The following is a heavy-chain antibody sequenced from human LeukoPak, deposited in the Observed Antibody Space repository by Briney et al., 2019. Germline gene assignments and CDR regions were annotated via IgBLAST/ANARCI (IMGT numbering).Heavy chain of an antibody. CDR3: ARVGPVSRQYDWSTLYSYYTDV. CDR1: GFTFSSYS. Sequence: GGSLRLSCATSGFTFSSYSMNWVRQAPGKGLEWVSSISSSSSYIYYADSVKGRFTISRDNAKNSLYLQMNGLRAEDTAVYYSARVGPVSRQYDWSTLYSYYTDVWGKATTVTAPS. J-gene: IGHJ6*03. CDR2: ISSSSSYI. D-gene: IGHD3-9*01. V-gene: IGHV3-21*01.